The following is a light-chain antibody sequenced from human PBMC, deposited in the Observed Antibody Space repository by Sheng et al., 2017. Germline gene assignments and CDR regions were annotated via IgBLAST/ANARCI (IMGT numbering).Light chain of an antibody. CDR1: QSVSSN. J-gene: IGKJ3*01. CDR3: QQYNNWLEIFT. V-gene: IGKV3-15*01. CDR2: AAS. Sequence: EIVMTQSPATLSVSPGERATLSCRASQSVSSNLAWYQQKPGQPPRLLIYAASTRATGIPARFSGSGSGTEFTLTISSLQSEDFAVYYCQQYNNWLEIFTFGPGTKVDIK.